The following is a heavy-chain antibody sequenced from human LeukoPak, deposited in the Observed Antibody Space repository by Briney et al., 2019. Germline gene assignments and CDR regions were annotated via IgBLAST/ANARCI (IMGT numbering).Heavy chain of an antibody. J-gene: IGHJ4*02. V-gene: IGHV4-34*01. CDR3: ARGPVDYYGSGSLDY. Sequence: PSDTLSLTCAVYGGSFSGYYWSWIRQPPGKGLEWIGEINHSGSTNYNPSLKSRVTISVDTSKNQFSPKLSSVTAADTAVYYCARGPVDYYGSGSLDYWGQGTLVTVSS. CDR2: INHSGST. D-gene: IGHD3-10*01. CDR1: GGSFSGYY.